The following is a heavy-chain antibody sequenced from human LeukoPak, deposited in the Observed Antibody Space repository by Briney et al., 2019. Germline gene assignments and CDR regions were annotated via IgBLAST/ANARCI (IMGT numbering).Heavy chain of an antibody. CDR3: ARGGNSGYFDY. D-gene: IGHD4-23*01. CDR1: GGSISSGDCY. Sequence: SQTLSLTXTVSGGSISSGDCYWSWIRQPAGKGLQWIGRIYTSGSTNYNPSLKSRVTISVDTSKNQFPLKLSSVTAADTAVYYCARGGNSGYFDYWGQGTLVTVSS. CDR2: IYTSGST. V-gene: IGHV4-61*02. J-gene: IGHJ4*02.